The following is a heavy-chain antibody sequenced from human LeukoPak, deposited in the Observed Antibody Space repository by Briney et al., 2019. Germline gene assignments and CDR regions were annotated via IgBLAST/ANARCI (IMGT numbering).Heavy chain of an antibody. Sequence: GGSLRLSCAASGFIFSSYEMIWVRQAPGKGPEWVSYISSGGGRTIYYADSVKGRFTISRDNAKNSLYLQMNSLRTEDTAVCYCARESDSGGYRFDYWGQGSLVTVSS. D-gene: IGHD3-22*01. V-gene: IGHV3-48*03. J-gene: IGHJ4*02. CDR2: ISSGGGRTI. CDR1: GFIFSSYE. CDR3: ARESDSGGYRFDY.